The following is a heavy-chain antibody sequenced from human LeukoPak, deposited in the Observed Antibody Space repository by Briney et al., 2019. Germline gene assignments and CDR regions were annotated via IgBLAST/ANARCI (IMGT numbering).Heavy chain of an antibody. V-gene: IGHV3-23*01. CDR1: GFSISSNS. D-gene: IGHD3-22*01. J-gene: IGHJ4*02. CDR2: ISYGGETN. Sequence: GTLTLSCTVSGFSISSNSWNWVRQPPGKGLEYISDISYGGETNFYAALVKGRFTISRDNSKNTLYLKMSSLRAEDTAIYYCAKTYYDTSLFDYWGQGTLITVSS. CDR3: AKTYYDTSLFDY.